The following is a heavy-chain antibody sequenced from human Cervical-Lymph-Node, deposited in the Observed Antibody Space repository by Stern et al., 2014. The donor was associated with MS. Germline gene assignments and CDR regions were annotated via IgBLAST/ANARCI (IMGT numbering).Heavy chain of an antibody. CDR3: ARDDRTSWYGGMPH. V-gene: IGHV3-33*01. CDR2: SWSDGTKE. Sequence: QVPLVESGGGAVQPGRSLRLSCATSGFTFSGYGMDLVRQAPGKGLELGGISWSDGTKEGYADSVKCRFTISRDNSKNTLYLQMTSLRAEDTAVYYCARDDRTSWYGGMPHWGQGTLVTVSS. CDR1: GFTFSGYG. J-gene: IGHJ4*02. D-gene: IGHD6-13*01.